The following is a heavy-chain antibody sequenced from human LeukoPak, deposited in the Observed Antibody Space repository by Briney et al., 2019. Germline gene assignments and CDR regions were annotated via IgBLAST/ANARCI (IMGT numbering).Heavy chain of an antibody. D-gene: IGHD2-15*01. CDR1: GGSISSSSYY. J-gene: IGHJ4*02. Sequence: SETLSLTCTVSGGSISSSSYYWGWIRQPPGKGLEWIGSIYYSGSTYYNPSLKSRVTISVDTPKNQFSLKLSSVTAVDTAVYYCAREFRSGGSCHFDYWGQGTLVTVSS. V-gene: IGHV4-39*07. CDR3: AREFRSGGSCHFDY. CDR2: IYYSGST.